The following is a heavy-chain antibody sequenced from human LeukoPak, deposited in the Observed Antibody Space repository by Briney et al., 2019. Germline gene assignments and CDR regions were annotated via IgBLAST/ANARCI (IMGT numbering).Heavy chain of an antibody. CDR3: ASRNYGAEY. CDR2: ISYSSSYI. V-gene: IGHV3-21*06. D-gene: IGHD4-17*01. CDR1: GFPFSSYT. J-gene: IGHJ4*02. Sequence: GGSLRISCVGSGFPFSSYTLFWVRQAPGKGLGWVSSISYSSSYIYYGDSVKGRFTISRDNTKNSLNLQMDSLRTEDTAVYYWASRNYGAEYWGQGTLVNVSS.